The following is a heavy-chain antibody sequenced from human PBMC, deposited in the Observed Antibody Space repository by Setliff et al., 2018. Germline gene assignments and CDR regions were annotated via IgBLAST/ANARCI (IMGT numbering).Heavy chain of an antibody. CDR2: ISASSANI. Sequence: QPGGSLRLSCAASGFTFSRYAMNWVRQTPGKGLEWVSYISASSANIQYADSVRGRFTVSRDNARNSLYLQMNSLRDEDTAVYYCARERVGRYYYYHMDVWGKGTTVTVSS. CDR1: GFTFSRYA. V-gene: IGHV3-48*02. CDR3: ARERVGRYYYYHMDV. D-gene: IGHD1-26*01. J-gene: IGHJ6*03.